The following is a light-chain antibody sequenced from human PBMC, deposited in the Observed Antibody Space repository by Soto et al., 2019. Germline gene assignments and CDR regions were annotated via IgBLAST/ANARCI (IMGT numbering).Light chain of an antibody. V-gene: IGKV3-20*01. J-gene: IGKJ5*01. CDR2: SAS. CDR1: QSVSSSY. CDR3: QQYGSSPFT. Sequence: IVLTQSPGTLSLSPGERATLSCSASQSVSSSYLAWYQQKPGQAPRLLIYSASSRATGIPDRFSGSGSGTDFTLTISRLEPEDFAVYYCQQYGSSPFTFGQGTRLE.